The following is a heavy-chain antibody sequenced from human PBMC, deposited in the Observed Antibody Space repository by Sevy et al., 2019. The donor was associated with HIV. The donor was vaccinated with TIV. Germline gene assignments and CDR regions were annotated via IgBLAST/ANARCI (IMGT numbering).Heavy chain of an antibody. Sequence: GGSLRLSCAAPGLTFKNYAMVWVRRAPGKGLEWVSGINNSGGTTYYADSVKGRFTISRDNSKNTLYLQMNSLRAEDTAIYYCARVADSVSTLNWFDPWGQGTLVTVSS. CDR3: ARVADSVSTLNWFDP. CDR1: GLTFKNYA. D-gene: IGHD4-17*01. CDR2: INNSGGTT. J-gene: IGHJ5*02. V-gene: IGHV3-23*01.